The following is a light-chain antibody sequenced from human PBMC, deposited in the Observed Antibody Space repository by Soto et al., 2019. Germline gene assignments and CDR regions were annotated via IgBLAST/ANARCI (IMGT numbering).Light chain of an antibody. J-gene: IGKJ1*01. Sequence: IVMTQSPATLSVAPGGRVTFSCRASQGRSNKVAWYQHNPGQAPRLLIYGASSRATGIPDRFSGSGSGTDFTLTISRLEPEDFAVYFCQQYGSSPLTFGQGTKWIS. CDR1: QGRSNK. CDR2: GAS. CDR3: QQYGSSPLT. V-gene: IGKV3-20*01.